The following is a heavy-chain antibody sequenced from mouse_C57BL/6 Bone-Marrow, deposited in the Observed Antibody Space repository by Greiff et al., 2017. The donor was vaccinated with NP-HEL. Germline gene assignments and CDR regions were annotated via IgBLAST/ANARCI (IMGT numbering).Heavy chain of an antibody. Sequence: QVQLQQSGPGLVQPSQSLSITCTVSGFSLTSYGVHWVRQSPGKGLEWLGVIWRGGSTDYNAAFMSRLSITKDNSKSQVFCKMSSLKAEDTAVYYCAKNGDYGWYFGVWGTGTTVTVSS. J-gene: IGHJ1*03. V-gene: IGHV2-5*01. CDR1: GFSLTSYG. CDR2: IWRGGST. D-gene: IGHD2-4*01. CDR3: AKNGDYGWYFGV.